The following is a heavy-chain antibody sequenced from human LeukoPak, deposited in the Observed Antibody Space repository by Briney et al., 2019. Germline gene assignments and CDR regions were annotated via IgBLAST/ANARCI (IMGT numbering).Heavy chain of an antibody. D-gene: IGHD2-15*01. CDR2: ISGYNGNT. CDR1: GYTFTRYG. V-gene: IGHV1-18*01. Sequence: ASVTVSCTTSGYTFTRYGISWVRQAPGQGLEWMGWISGYNGNTKYEQKVQDRVTLTIDTSTSTADMELRSLRIDDTAVYYCARVGCSRGNCYSSADHWGQGTLITVSS. J-gene: IGHJ4*02. CDR3: ARVGCSRGNCYSSADH.